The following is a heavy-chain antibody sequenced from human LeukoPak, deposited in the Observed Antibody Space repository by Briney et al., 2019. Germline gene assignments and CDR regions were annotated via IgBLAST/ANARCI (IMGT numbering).Heavy chain of an antibody. CDR2: INEDATTI. J-gene: IGHJ4*02. CDR1: ALAFSAYW. CDR3: VRDLILVWTPGDDFDF. Sequence: GRSLTLSCAASALAFSAYWTHCVRPPPRNGLEWVSRINEDATTITYAVSVKGRFIISRDNSKKSLYLQMNNLRAEDTAVYYCVRDLILVWTPGDDFDFWGQGTLVIVSS. D-gene: IGHD3-16*01. V-gene: IGHV3-74*01.